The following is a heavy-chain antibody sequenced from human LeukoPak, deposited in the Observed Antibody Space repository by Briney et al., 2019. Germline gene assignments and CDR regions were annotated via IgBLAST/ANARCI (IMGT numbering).Heavy chain of an antibody. CDR2: IYTSGST. J-gene: IGHJ4*02. V-gene: IGHV4-38-2*02. D-gene: IGHD3-22*01. CDR1: GYSISSGYY. CDR3: ARDSGSGLFDY. Sequence: PSETLSLTCTVSGYSISSGYYWGWIRQPPGKGLEWIGSIYTSGSTNYNPSLKSRVTISVDTSKNQFSLKLSSVTAADTAVYYCARDSGSGLFDYWGQGTLVTVSS.